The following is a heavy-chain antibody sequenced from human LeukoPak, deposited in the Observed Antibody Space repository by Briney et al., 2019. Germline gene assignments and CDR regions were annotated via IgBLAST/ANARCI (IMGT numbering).Heavy chain of an antibody. J-gene: IGHJ1*01. CDR1: GFTFSSYA. CDR3: ARGRQLHLGELFPFAEFFQP. D-gene: IGHD3-16*01. CDR2: ISYDGSKK. V-gene: IGHV3-30-3*01. Sequence: GRSLRLSCAASGFTFSSYAMHWVRQAPGKGLEWVAVISYDGSKKYYADSVKGRFTISSDNSKNTLYLQMNSLRAEDTAVYYCARGRQLHLGELFPFAEFFQPWGQGTLVTVFS.